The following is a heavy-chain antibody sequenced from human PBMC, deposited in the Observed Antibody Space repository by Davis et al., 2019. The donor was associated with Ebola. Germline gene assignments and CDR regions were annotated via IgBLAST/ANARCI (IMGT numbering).Heavy chain of an antibody. D-gene: IGHD3-22*01. CDR2: IRSKRYDGTT. V-gene: IGHV3-49*04. Sequence: GGSLRLSCAASGFTFSSYGMHWVRQAPGKGLEWVGFIRSKRYDGTTQYAASVKDRFTISRDDSKSIAYLQINSLKTEDTAVYYCTRVQDHSGYYYGAMGYWGQGTLVTVSS. CDR1: GFTFSSYG. CDR3: TRVQDHSGYYYGAMGY. J-gene: IGHJ4*02.